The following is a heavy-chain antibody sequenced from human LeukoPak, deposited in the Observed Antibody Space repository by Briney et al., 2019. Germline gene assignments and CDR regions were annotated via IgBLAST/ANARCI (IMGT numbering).Heavy chain of an antibody. CDR2: IYTSGST. CDR1: GGSISSYY. D-gene: IGHD2-8*02. V-gene: IGHV4-4*09. CDR3: ARLVYYYYYMDV. J-gene: IGHJ6*03. Sequence: KPSETLSLTCTVSGGSISSYYWSWLRQPPGKGLEWIGYIYTSGSTNYNPSLKSRVTISVDTSKNQFSLKLSSVTAADTAVYYCARLVYYYYYMDVWGKGTTVTVSS.